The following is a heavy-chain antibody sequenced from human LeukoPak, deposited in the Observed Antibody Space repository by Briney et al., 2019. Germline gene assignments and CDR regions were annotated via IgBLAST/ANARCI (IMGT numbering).Heavy chain of an antibody. V-gene: IGHV4-4*02. CDR1: GGSISSSNW. Sequence: SGTLSLTCAVSGGSISSSNWWSWVRQPPGKGLEWIGEIYHSGSTNYNPSLKSRVTISVDKSKNQFSLKLSSVTAADTAVYYCARAGYCSSTSCYRYYMDVWGKGTTVTVSS. D-gene: IGHD2-2*01. CDR3: ARAGYCSSTSCYRYYMDV. CDR2: IYHSGST. J-gene: IGHJ6*03.